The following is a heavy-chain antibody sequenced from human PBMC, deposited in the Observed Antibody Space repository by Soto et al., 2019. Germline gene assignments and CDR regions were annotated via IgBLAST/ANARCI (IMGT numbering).Heavy chain of an antibody. Sequence: SETLSLTCAVYGGSFSGYYWSWIRQPPGKGLEWIGEINHSGSTNYNPSLKSRVTISVDTSKNQFSLKLSSVTAADTAVYYCARERTYYDFWSGYYKVEYYFDYWGQGALVTVSS. CDR1: GGSFSGYY. J-gene: IGHJ4*02. CDR2: INHSGST. CDR3: ARERTYYDFWSGYYKVEYYFDY. V-gene: IGHV4-34*01. D-gene: IGHD3-3*01.